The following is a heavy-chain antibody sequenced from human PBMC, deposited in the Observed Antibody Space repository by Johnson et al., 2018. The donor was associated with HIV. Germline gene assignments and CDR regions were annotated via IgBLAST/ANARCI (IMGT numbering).Heavy chain of an antibody. CDR2: ISGSGGST. V-gene: IGHV3-23*04. Sequence: VQLVESGGGLVQPGGSLRLSCAASGFTFSSYWMSWVRQAPGKGLEWVSGISGSGGSTYYADSVKGRFTISRDNSKNTLFLQMNRLRAEDTAVYYCARGPVMVRGVTDAFDIWGQGTMVTVSS. CDR1: GFTFSSYW. D-gene: IGHD3-10*01. J-gene: IGHJ3*02. CDR3: ARGPVMVRGVTDAFDI.